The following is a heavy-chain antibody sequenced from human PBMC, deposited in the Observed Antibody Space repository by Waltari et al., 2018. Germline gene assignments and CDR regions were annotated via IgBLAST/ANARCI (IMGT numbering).Heavy chain of an antibody. V-gene: IGHV1-2*02. CDR3: ARDLFPNFWSGYGFDI. CDR1: GYTFSDYY. CDR2: INPKSGAT. D-gene: IGHD3-3*01. J-gene: IGHJ3*02. Sequence: QVHLVQSGAEVKKPGASVRVSCKTYGYTFSDYYIYWVRQAPGQGLEWMGWINPKSGATNPAQKFQGRVTLTRDTSTSTVYMELRGLTSDDTAIYYCARDLFPNFWSGYGFDIWGQGTKVTVSS.